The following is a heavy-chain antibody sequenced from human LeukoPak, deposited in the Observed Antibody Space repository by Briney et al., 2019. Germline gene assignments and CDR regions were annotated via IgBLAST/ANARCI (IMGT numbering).Heavy chain of an antibody. CDR2: ISSSSSYI. Sequence: GGSLRLSCAASGFTFSNYAMSWVRQAPGKGLEWVSSISSSSSYIYYADSVKGRFTISRDNAKNSLYLQMNSLRAEDTAVYYCARRIHWVRSGWYDYWGQGTLVTVSS. J-gene: IGHJ4*02. V-gene: IGHV3-21*01. D-gene: IGHD6-19*01. CDR1: GFTFSNYA. CDR3: ARRIHWVRSGWYDY.